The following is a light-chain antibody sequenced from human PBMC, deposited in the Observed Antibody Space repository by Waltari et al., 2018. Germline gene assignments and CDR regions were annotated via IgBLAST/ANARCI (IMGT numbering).Light chain of an antibody. CDR1: QTISRY. CDR3: QLRTGWPMT. CDR2: AAS. V-gene: IGKV1-39*01. Sequence: DIQMTQSPSSLSASVGDRVTITCRASQTISRYLNWYQQKPGKAPNLLIYAASSLQSGVPSRFSGSGSGRDFTLIITSLQPEDFATYYCQLRTGWPMTFGQGTRLEIK. J-gene: IGKJ5*01.